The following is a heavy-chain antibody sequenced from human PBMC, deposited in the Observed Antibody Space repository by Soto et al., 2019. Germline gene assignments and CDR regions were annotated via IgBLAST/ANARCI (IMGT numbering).Heavy chain of an antibody. Sequence: GASVKVSCKASGYTFTGYYMHWVRQAPGQGLEWMGWINPNSGGTNYAQKFQGRVTMTRDTSISTAYMELSRLRSDDTAVYYCVRSFDSSGQPFDYWGQGTLVTVSS. CDR3: VRSFDSSGQPFDY. V-gene: IGHV1-2*02. CDR2: INPNSGGT. J-gene: IGHJ4*02. D-gene: IGHD3-22*01. CDR1: GYTFTGYY.